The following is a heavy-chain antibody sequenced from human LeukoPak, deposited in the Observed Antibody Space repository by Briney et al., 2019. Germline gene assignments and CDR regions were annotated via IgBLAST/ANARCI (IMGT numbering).Heavy chain of an antibody. CDR1: GFTFSSYG. J-gene: IGHJ6*02. D-gene: IGHD1-14*01. CDR3: ATDPFPYGMDV. CDR2: ISYDGSNK. V-gene: IGHV3-30*03. Sequence: PGGSLRLSCAASGFTFSSYGMHWVRQAPGKGLEWVAVISYDGSNKYYADSVKGRFTISRDNAKSTLYLQMYSLRAEDTAVYYCATDPFPYGMDVWGQGATVTVSS.